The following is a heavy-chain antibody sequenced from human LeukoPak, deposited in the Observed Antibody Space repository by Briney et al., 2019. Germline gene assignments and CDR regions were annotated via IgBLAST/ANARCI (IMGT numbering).Heavy chain of an antibody. CDR2: TYYRSTWYN. Sequence: SQTLSLTCAISRDSVSSNSVTWNWIRQSPSRGLEWLGRTYYRSTWYNDYAVSVRGRITVNPDTSKNQFSLHLNPVTPEDTAVYYCARRLTQYDCFDPWGQGILVTVSS. CDR3: ARRLTQYDCFDP. J-gene: IGHJ5*02. D-gene: IGHD2-2*01. CDR1: RDSVSSNSVT. V-gene: IGHV6-1*01.